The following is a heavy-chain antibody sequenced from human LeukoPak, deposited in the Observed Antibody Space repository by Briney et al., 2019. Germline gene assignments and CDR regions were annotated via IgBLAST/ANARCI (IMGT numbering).Heavy chain of an antibody. CDR2: ISYDGSSK. CDR1: GFTFSSYA. J-gene: IGHJ4*02. Sequence: PGRSLRLSCAASGFTFSSYAMHWVRQAPGKGLEWVAVISYDGSSKYYADSVKGRFTISRDNSKNTLYLQMNSLRAEDTAVYYCAKDSSTYYYGSGSYGGSVDYWGQGTLVTVSS. CDR3: AKDSSTYYYGSGSYGGSVDY. D-gene: IGHD3-10*01. V-gene: IGHV3-30*04.